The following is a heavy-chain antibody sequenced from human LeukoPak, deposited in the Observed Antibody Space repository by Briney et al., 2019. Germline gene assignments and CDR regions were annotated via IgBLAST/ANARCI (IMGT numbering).Heavy chain of an antibody. CDR2: IYYDGRNK. J-gene: IGHJ4*02. Sequence: GGSLRLSCAASGFSFSTCGMHWVRQAPGKGLEWVAFIYYDGRNKFYADSVKGRFTISRDNAKNTLYLEMNSLRAEDTAVYYCARDRYCTTTRCSDYWGQGTLVTVSS. CDR3: ARDRYCTTTRCSDY. CDR1: GFSFSTCG. D-gene: IGHD2-2*01. V-gene: IGHV3-30*12.